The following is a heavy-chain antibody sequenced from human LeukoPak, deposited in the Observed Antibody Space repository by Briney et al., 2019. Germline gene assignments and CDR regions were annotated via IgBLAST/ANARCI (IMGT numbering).Heavy chain of an antibody. V-gene: IGHV3-48*01. D-gene: IGHD3-22*01. CDR1: GFGFSTYS. CDR3: ARGRYYDTSAYNYFDP. CDR2: ISGSGGSI. Sequence: GGSLRLSCAASGFGFSTYSMNWIRQAPGKGLEWISYISGSGGSIFTADSVRGRFTISRDNGNNSLFLQMNTLRAEDTAVYYCARGRYYDTSAYNYFDPWGQGTLVTVSS. J-gene: IGHJ5*02.